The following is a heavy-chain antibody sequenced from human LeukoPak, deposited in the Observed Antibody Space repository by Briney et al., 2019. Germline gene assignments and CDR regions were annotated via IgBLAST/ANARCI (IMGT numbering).Heavy chain of an antibody. V-gene: IGHV3-15*01. CDR2: IKSKADGETA. D-gene: IGHD2/OR15-2a*01. CDR3: TTDSTSYLFAD. Sequence: PGGSLRLSCAASGFTFSNYAMTWVRQAPGKRLEWVGRIKSKADGETADYGAPVNGRFSISRDDSTNMLFLQMSSLKTEDTAVYYCTTDSTSYLFADWGQGTLVTVSS. J-gene: IGHJ4*02. CDR1: GFTFSNYA.